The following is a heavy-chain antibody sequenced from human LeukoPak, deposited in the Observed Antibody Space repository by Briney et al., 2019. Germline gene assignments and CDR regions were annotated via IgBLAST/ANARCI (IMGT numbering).Heavy chain of an antibody. D-gene: IGHD3-3*01. CDR3: ARDSRTTIFGVVSWWFDP. V-gene: IGHV4-59*01. Sequence: SETLSLTCTVSGGSISSYYWSWIRQPPGKGLEWIGYIYYSGSTNYNPSPKSRVTISVDTSKNQFSLKLSSVTAADTAVYYCARDSRTTIFGVVSWWFDPWGQGTLVTVSS. CDR2: IYYSGST. J-gene: IGHJ5*02. CDR1: GGSISSYY.